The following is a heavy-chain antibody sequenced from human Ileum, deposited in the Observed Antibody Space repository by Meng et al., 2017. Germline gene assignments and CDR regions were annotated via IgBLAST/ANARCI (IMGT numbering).Heavy chain of an antibody. Sequence: EVRLVGSGGGLVKPGGSLGLSCAASGFTFSSYSMNWVRQAPGKGLEWVSSISSTSGYIYYADSVKGRFTISRDNAKNSLYLQMNSLRAEDTAVYYCASDYWGQGALVTVSS. CDR3: ASDY. J-gene: IGHJ4*02. V-gene: IGHV3-21*01. CDR1: GFTFSSYS. CDR2: ISSTSGYI.